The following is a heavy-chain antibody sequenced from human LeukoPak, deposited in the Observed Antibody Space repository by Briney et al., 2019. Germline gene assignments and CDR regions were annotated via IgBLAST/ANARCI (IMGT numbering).Heavy chain of an antibody. CDR1: GGTFSSYA. Sequence: SVKVSCKASGGTFSSYAISWVRQAPGQGLEWMGGIIPIFGTANYAQKFEGRVTITTDESTSTAYMELSSLRSEDTAVYYCARGYPLDWNYFDYWAREPWSPSPQ. V-gene: IGHV1-69*05. J-gene: IGHJ4*02. CDR3: ARGYPLDWNYFDY. CDR2: IIPIFGTA. D-gene: IGHD3/OR15-3a*01.